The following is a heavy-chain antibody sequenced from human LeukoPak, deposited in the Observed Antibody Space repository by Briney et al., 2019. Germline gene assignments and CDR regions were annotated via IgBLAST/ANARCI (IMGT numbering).Heavy chain of an antibody. CDR3: ARVEDSGSH. J-gene: IGHJ4*02. D-gene: IGHD1-26*01. CDR1: GFTFSTFS. Sequence: RGSLRLSCAASGFTFSTFSMNWVRQAPGKGLEWVSYISSSSRSILYADSVKGRFTISRDNAKNSLYLQMDSLRAEDTALYYCARVEDSGSHWGQGTLVTVSS. V-gene: IGHV3-48*04. CDR2: ISSSSRSI.